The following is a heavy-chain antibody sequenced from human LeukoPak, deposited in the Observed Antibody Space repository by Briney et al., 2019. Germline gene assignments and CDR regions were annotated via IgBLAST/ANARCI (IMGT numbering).Heavy chain of an antibody. D-gene: IGHD6-19*01. J-gene: IGHJ4*02. V-gene: IGHV1-18*01. CDR3: ASSENWYSSGWYPNDY. CDR2: ISAYNGNT. Sequence: ASVKVSCKASGYTFTSYGISWVRQAPGQGLEWMGWISAYNGNTNYAQKLQGRVTMTTDTSTSTACMELRSLRSDDTAVYYCASSENWYSSGWYPNDYWGQGTLVTVSS. CDR1: GYTFTSYG.